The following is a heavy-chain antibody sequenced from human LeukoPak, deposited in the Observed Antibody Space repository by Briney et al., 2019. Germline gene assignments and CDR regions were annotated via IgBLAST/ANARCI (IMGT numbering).Heavy chain of an antibody. CDR3: ARKGKLAYYGMDV. J-gene: IGHJ6*02. Sequence: SETLSLTCTVSGGSISSGGYYWSWIRQHPGKGLEWIGYIYYSGSTYYNPSLKSRVTISVDTSKNQFSLKLSSVTAADTAVYYCARKGKLAYYGMDVWGHGTTVTVSS. V-gene: IGHV4-31*03. CDR2: IYYSGST. CDR1: GGSISSGGYY. D-gene: IGHD4-23*01.